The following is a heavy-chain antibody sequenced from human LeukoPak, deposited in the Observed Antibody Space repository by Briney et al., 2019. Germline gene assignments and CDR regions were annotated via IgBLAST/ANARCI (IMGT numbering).Heavy chain of an antibody. Sequence: SETLSLTCTVSGGSISSYYWSWIRQPAGKGLEWIGRIYTSGSTNYNPSLKSRVTMSVDTSKNQFSLKLSSVTAADTAVYYCARHASSGWYWYIDYWGQGTLVTVSS. V-gene: IGHV4-4*07. D-gene: IGHD6-19*01. J-gene: IGHJ4*02. CDR1: GGSISSYY. CDR2: IYTSGST. CDR3: ARHASSGWYWYIDY.